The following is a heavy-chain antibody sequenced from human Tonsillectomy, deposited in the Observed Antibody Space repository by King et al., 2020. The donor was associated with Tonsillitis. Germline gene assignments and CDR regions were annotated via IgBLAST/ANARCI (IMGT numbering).Heavy chain of an antibody. CDR1: GGSVSSGHYY. D-gene: IGHD1-14*01. CDR2: IYYSGGT. CDR3: ARTHLPPGVAPPFDY. Sequence: QLQESGPGLVKPSETLSLTCAVSGGSVSSGHYYWSWIRRPPGKGLEWIGHIYYSGGTTYNPSLKSRVTISVETSENQVSLNLNSVTAADAAVYYCARTHLPPGVAPPFDYWGEGTLVTVSS. V-gene: IGHV4-61*01. J-gene: IGHJ4*02.